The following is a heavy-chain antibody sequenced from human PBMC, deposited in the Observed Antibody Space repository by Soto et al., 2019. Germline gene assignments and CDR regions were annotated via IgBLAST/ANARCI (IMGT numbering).Heavy chain of an antibody. CDR2: IYQSGTT. V-gene: IGHV4-39*01. Sequence: SETLSLTCTVSGGSISSSRYYWGWIRQPPGKGLEWIGSIYQSGTTHFNPSLKSRVSISVDRSKNQFSLKLNSATAADRAVYYCARQPESTSYFEYWGQGILVTVSS. CDR3: ARQPESTSYFEY. CDR1: GGSISSSRYY. J-gene: IGHJ4*02. D-gene: IGHD2-2*01.